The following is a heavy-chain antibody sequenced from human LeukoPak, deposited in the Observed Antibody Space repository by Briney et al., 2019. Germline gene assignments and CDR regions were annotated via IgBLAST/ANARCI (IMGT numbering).Heavy chain of an antibody. CDR1: GGSISGSH. D-gene: IGHD2-21*02. Sequence: AETLSLTCRVSGGSISGSHWSWIRQPPGKGLEWIGDIHYSGGTDYYPSLRSRVTLLIDMSKNQFSLRLRYVTTADTAVYYCARPGGDCSSGLCYYAMDVWGQGTTVTFS. CDR2: IHYSGGT. CDR3: ARPGGDCSSGLCYYAMDV. J-gene: IGHJ6*02. V-gene: IGHV4-59*01.